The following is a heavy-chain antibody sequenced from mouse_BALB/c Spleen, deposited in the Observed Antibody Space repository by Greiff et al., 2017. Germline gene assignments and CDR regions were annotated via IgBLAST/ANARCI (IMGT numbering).Heavy chain of an antibody. J-gene: IGHJ4*01. V-gene: IGHV14-4*02. CDR3: ARRGYYYAMDY. CDR2: IDPENGDT. CDR1: GFNIKDYY. Sequence: LQQSGAELVRSGASVKLSCTASGFNIKDYYMHWVKQRHEQGLEWIGWIDPENGDTEYAPKFQGKATMTADTSSNTAYLQLSSLTSEDTAVYYCARRGYYYAMDYWGQGTSVTVSS.